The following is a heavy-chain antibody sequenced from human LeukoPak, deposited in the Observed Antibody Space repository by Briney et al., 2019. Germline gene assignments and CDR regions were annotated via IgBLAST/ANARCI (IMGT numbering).Heavy chain of an antibody. D-gene: IGHD2-2*01. CDR1: GGSFSGYY. V-gene: IGHV4-34*01. Sequence: SETLSLTCAVYGGSFSGYYWSWIRQPPGKGLEWIGEINHSGSTNYNPSLKSRVTMSVDTSKNQFSLKLSSVTAADTAVYYCARIVPAATRDAFDIWGQGTMITVSS. J-gene: IGHJ3*02. CDR2: INHSGST. CDR3: ARIVPAATRDAFDI.